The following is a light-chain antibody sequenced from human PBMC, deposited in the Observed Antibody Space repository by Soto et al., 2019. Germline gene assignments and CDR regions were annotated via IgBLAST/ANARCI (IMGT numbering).Light chain of an antibody. V-gene: IGLV1-44*01. CDR1: SSNIGSNT. CDR2: SNN. CDR3: QSYDSSNHNV. Sequence: QSVLTQPPSASGTPGQRVTISCSGSSSNIGSNTVNWYQQLPRTAPKLLIYSNNHRPSGVPDRFSGSIDSSSNSASLTISGLKTEDEADYYCQSYDSSNHNVFGGGTKLTVL. J-gene: IGLJ3*02.